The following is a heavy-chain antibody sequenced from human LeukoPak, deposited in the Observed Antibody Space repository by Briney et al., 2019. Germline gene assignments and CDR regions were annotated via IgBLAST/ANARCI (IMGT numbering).Heavy chain of an antibody. Sequence: GGSLRLSCAASGFTFSSYWMHWVRQAPGKGLVWVSRINSDGSSTGYADSVKGRFTISRDNAKNTLYLQMNSLRAEDTAVYYCASQAGASSASYYYYYMDVWGRGTTVTVSS. V-gene: IGHV3-74*01. CDR2: INSDGSST. CDR3: ASQAGASSASYYYYYMDV. D-gene: IGHD1-26*01. CDR1: GFTFSSYW. J-gene: IGHJ6*03.